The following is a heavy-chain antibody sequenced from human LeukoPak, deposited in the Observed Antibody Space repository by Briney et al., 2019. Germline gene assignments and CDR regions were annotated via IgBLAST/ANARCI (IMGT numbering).Heavy chain of an antibody. CDR2: IYYSGST. Sequence: SETLSLTCTVSGGSICSGGYYWSWIRQHPGKGLEWIGYIYYSGSTYYNPSLKSRVTISVDTSKNQFSLKLSSVTAADTAVYYCARGRRRAATIFDWFDPWGQGTLVTVSS. CDR3: ARGRRRAATIFDWFDP. V-gene: IGHV4-31*03. J-gene: IGHJ5*02. CDR1: GGSICSGGYY. D-gene: IGHD5-12*01.